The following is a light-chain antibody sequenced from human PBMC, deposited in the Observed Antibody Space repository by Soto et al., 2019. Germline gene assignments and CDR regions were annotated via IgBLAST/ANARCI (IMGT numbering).Light chain of an antibody. V-gene: IGKV1-5*03. CDR1: QTISSW. Sequence: DIQMTQSPSTLSGSVGDRVTITCRASQTISSWSAWYQQTPGKAPKLLIYKASTLKSGVPSRLSGSGSGTDFTLTISSLQPEDFATYYCQQSYSTPWTFGQGTKVDIK. CDR2: KAS. CDR3: QQSYSTPWT. J-gene: IGKJ1*01.